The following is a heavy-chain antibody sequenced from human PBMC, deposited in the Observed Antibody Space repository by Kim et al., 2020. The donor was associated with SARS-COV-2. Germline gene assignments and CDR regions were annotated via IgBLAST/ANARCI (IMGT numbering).Heavy chain of an antibody. CDR3: AHRRLYGITWFPTWAFDP. J-gene: IGHJ5*02. CDR1: GFSLSTRGVG. CDR2: IYWDDDK. D-gene: IGHD6-13*01. V-gene: IGHV2-5*02. Sequence: SGPTLVNPTQTLTLTCTFSGFSLSTRGVGVGWIRQPPGKALDLLALIYWDDDKLYNPSLNSRLTITKDTSKNQVVLTMTNMDPVDTATYYCAHRRLYGITWFPTWAFDPWGQGTLVAVSS.